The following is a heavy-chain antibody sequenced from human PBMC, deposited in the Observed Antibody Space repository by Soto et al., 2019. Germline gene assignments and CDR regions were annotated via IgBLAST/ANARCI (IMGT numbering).Heavy chain of an antibody. D-gene: IGHD6-19*01. CDR3: ARDLWSYSSGPGGH. CDR2: ISAYNGNT. J-gene: IGHJ4*02. CDR1: GYTFTIYG. V-gene: IGHV1-18*01. Sequence: QVQLMQSGAEVKKPGASVKVSCKASGYTFTIYGISWVRQAPGQGLEWMGWISAYNGNTNYAQTFQGRVTMTTDTSTSTAYMELRSLRSDDTAVYYCARDLWSYSSGPGGHWGQGTLVTVSS.